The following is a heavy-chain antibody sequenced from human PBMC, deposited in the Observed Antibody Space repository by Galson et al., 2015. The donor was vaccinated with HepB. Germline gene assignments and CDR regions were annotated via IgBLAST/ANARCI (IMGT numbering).Heavy chain of an antibody. CDR1: RLVISRSW. V-gene: IGHV3-7*01. J-gene: IGHJ4*02. D-gene: IGHD1-14*01. Sequence: SLRLSCAASRLVISRSWMSWVRQAPGKGLEWVANIKQDGSEKYYVDSVKGRFIISRDNAKNSLYLQMNSLRAEDTAVYYCYAGHYFDSWGQGTLVTVSS. CDR3: YAGHYFDS. CDR2: IKQDGSEK.